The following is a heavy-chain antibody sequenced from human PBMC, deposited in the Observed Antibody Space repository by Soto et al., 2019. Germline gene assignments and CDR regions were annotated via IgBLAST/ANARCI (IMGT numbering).Heavy chain of an antibody. Sequence: HPGGSLRLSCAASGFTFSNYVMHWARQAPGKGLEWVAIILYDGTNKDYADSVKGRFTISRDNSKNTLYLQMNSLRSEDTAVYCCARDRAVAGISRSFDYWGHGTLVTVSS. CDR1: GFTFSNYV. J-gene: IGHJ4*01. V-gene: IGHV3-30-3*01. D-gene: IGHD6-19*01. CDR2: ILYDGTNK. CDR3: ARDRAVAGISRSFDY.